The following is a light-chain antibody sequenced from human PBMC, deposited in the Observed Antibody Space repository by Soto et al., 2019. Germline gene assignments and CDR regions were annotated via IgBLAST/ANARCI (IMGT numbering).Light chain of an antibody. CDR2: EVN. CDR1: SSDVGAYNY. J-gene: IGLJ2*01. Sequence: QSALTQPASVSGSPGQSIAISCTGTSSDVGAYNYVSWYQRHPGKAPKLMIYEVNNRPSGVSNRFSGSKSGNTASLTISGLQAEDEAEYYCSSYTTSKTLLFGGGTKVTVL. CDR3: SSYTTSKTLL. V-gene: IGLV2-14*01.